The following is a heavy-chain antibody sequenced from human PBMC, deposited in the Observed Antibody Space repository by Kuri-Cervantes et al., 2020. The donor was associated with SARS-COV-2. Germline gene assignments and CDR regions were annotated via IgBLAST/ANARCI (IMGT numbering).Heavy chain of an antibody. D-gene: IGHD3-3*01. J-gene: IGHJ6*02. CDR2: ISSSGSTI. CDR1: GFTFSSYE. V-gene: IGHV3-48*03. Sequence: GESLKISCAASGFTFSSYEMNWVRQAPGKGLEWVSYISSSGSTIYYADSVKGRFTISRDNAKNSLYLQMNSLRAEDTAVYYCARDRITIFGVVIKGYGMDVWGQGTTVTASS. CDR3: ARDRITIFGVVIKGYGMDV.